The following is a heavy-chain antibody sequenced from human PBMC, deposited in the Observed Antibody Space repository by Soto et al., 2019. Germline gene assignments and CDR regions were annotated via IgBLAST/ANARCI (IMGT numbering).Heavy chain of an antibody. Sequence: ESWGGLVTPGGSLRLSCAASGFTFSSYSMNWVRQAPGKGLEWVSSISSSSSYIYYADSVKGRFTISRDNAKNSLYLQMNSLRAEDTAVYYCARDPQYYDILTGYSNYYYYYMDVWGKGTTVTVSS. CDR3: ARDPQYYDILTGYSNYYYYYMDV. CDR2: ISSSSSYI. D-gene: IGHD3-9*01. V-gene: IGHV3-21*01. J-gene: IGHJ6*03. CDR1: GFTFSSYS.